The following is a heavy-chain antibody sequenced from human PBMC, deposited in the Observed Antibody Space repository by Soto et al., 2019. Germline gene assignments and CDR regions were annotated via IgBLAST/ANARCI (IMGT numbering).Heavy chain of an antibody. J-gene: IGHJ5*02. D-gene: IGHD2-8*01. Sequence: PSETLSLTCTVSGGSISSYYWSWIRQPPGKGLEWIGYIYYSGSTNYNPSLKSRVTISVDTSKNQFSLKLSSVTAADTAVYYCARAERMVLWGINWFDPWGQGTLVTVSS. CDR2: IYYSGST. CDR1: GGSISSYY. V-gene: IGHV4-59*01. CDR3: ARAERMVLWGINWFDP.